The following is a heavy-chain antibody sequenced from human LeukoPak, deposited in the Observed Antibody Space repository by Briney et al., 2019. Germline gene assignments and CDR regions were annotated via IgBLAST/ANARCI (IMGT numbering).Heavy chain of an antibody. J-gene: IGHJ3*02. CDR3: ARGRRGRYLGNHAFDI. D-gene: IGHD1-26*01. CDR1: GYSFTVYY. Sequence: ASVTVSFKSSGYSFTVYYMNWVRQGPGQGQEGVGWINSNSGGTNYAQKFQGWVTMTRDTSISTAYMELSRLRSDDTAVYYCARGRRGRYLGNHAFDIWGQGTMVPVSS. V-gene: IGHV1-2*04. CDR2: INSNSGGT.